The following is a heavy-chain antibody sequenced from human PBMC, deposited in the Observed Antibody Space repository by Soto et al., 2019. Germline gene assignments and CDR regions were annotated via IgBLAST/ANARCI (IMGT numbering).Heavy chain of an antibody. Sequence: SVKVSCKASGGTFSSYAMSWVQQAPGQGLEWMGGIIPIFGTANNEKKLKGRFTINAAESTRTAHMELSSLRYEYTAVYYCASGPCSGGSCYLGFDYWGQGTLVTVSS. J-gene: IGHJ4*02. CDR3: ASGPCSGGSCYLGFDY. D-gene: IGHD2-15*01. CDR2: IIPIFGTA. CDR1: GGTFSSYA. V-gene: IGHV1-69*13.